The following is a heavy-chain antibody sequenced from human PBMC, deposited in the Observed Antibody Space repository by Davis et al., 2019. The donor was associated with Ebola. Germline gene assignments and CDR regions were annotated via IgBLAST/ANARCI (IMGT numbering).Heavy chain of an antibody. CDR3: ASDIMITFGGVIVRDYYYGMDV. D-gene: IGHD3-16*02. J-gene: IGHJ6*02. CDR1: GYTFTSYD. CDR2: MNPNSGNT. Sequence: ASVKVSCKASGYTFTSYDINWVRQATGQGLEWMGWMNPNSGNTGYAQKFQGRVTITRDTSASTAYMELSSLRSEDTAVYYCASDIMITFGGVIVRDYYYGMDVWGQGTAVTVSS. V-gene: IGHV1-8*01.